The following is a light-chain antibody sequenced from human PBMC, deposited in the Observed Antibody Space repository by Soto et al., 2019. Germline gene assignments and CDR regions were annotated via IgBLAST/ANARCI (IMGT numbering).Light chain of an antibody. CDR2: AAS. V-gene: IGKV1-39*01. CDR1: QSISSY. CDR3: QQSYSTPYT. Sequence: DIQMTQSPSSLSASVGDRVTITCRASQSISSYLNWYQQKPGKAPKLLIYAASSLQSGVPSRFSGSGFWTGFTLTISRLQPEDFATYYCQQSYSTPYTFGQGTKLEIK. J-gene: IGKJ2*01.